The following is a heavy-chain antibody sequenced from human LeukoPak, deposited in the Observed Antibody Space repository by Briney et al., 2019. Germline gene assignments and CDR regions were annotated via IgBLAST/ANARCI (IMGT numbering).Heavy chain of an antibody. Sequence: PSQTLSLTCTVSGGSISSGGYYWRWIRQHPGKGLEWIGYIYYSGSTDYNPSLKSRFTMSVDTSKNQFSLKLSSVTAADTAVYYCASADYDMAFDIWGQGTMVTVSS. CDR1: GGSISSGGYY. V-gene: IGHV4-31*03. CDR2: IYYSGST. D-gene: IGHD3-9*01. J-gene: IGHJ3*02. CDR3: ASADYDMAFDI.